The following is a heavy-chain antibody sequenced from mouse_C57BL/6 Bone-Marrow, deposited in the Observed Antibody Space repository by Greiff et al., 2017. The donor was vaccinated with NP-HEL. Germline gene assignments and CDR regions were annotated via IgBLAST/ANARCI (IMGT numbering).Heavy chain of an antibody. V-gene: IGHV1-82*01. Sequence: VQLQQSGPELVKPGASVKISCKASGYAFSSSWMNWVKQRPGKGLEWIGRIYPGDGDTNYNGKFKGKATLTAAKSSSTAYMQLSSLTSEDSAVYFCARAPYYYGSSYAYFDVWGTGTTVTVSS. CDR2: IYPGDGDT. CDR1: GYAFSSSW. J-gene: IGHJ1*03. CDR3: ARAPYYYGSSYAYFDV. D-gene: IGHD1-1*01.